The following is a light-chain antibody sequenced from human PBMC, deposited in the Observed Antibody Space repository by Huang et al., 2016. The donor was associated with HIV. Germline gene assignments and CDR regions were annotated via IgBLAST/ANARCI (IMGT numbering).Light chain of an antibody. Sequence: DIVLTQSPDSLAVSLGERATINCSSSRSILYNSNNKHYLAWHQQKPGQSPKLLIYWASTRESGVPDRFSGSGSETDFTLTISSLQAEDVAVYFCQQYYTTPGTFGPGTTVHIK. CDR2: WAS. CDR3: QQYYTTPGT. J-gene: IGKJ3*01. CDR1: RSILYNSNNKHY. V-gene: IGKV4-1*01.